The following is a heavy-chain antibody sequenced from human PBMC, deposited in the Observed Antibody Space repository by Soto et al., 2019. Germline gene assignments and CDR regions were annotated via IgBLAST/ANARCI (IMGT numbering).Heavy chain of an antibody. D-gene: IGHD5-18*01. V-gene: IGHV4-31*03. J-gene: IGHJ4*02. CDR3: AREVGLWFYFDY. Sequence: QVQLQESGPGLVKPSQTLSLTCTVSGGSISSGGYYWSWIRQHPGKGLEWIGYIYYSGSTYYNPSLQSRVTISVDTSKHQCSLKLSSVTAADTAVYYCAREVGLWFYFDYWGQGTLVTVSS. CDR2: IYYSGST. CDR1: GGSISSGGYY.